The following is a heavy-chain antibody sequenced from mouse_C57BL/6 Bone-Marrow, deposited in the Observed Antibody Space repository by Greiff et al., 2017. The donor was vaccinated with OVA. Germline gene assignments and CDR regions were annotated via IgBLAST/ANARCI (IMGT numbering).Heavy chain of an antibody. V-gene: IGHV1-80*01. CDR1: GYAFSSYW. CDR2: IYPGAGDT. CDR3: ERLFPCYDYDVGFAY. D-gene: IGHD2-4*01. Sequence: QVQLQQSGAELVKPGASVKISCKASGYAFSSYWMNWVKQRPGKGLEWIGQIYPGAGDTNYNGKFKGKATLTADKSSSTAYMQLSSLTYEDSAVYVCERLFPCYDYDVGFAYWGQGTLVTVSA. J-gene: IGHJ3*01.